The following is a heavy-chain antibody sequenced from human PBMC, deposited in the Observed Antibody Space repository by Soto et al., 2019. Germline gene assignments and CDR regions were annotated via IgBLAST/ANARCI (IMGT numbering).Heavy chain of an antibody. CDR3: ARVPDR. D-gene: IGHD2-2*01. J-gene: IGHJ5*02. CDR2: IYHSGST. CDR1: GGSISSCGYS. Sequence: SETLSVTFAVSGGSISSCGYSWSWIRQPPGKGLEWIGYIYHSGSTYYNPSLKSRVTISVDKSKNQFSLKLSSVTAADTAVYYCARVPDRWGQGTLVTVS. V-gene: IGHV4-30-2*01.